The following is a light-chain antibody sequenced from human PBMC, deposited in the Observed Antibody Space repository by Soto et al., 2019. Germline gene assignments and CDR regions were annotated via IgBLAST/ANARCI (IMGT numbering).Light chain of an antibody. J-gene: IGKJ1*01. V-gene: IGKV3-20*01. CDR1: QSVSSSF. CDR3: QKYGSSPWT. Sequence: EIVLTQSPGTLALSPGERATLSCRASQSVSSSFLAWDQQKPGQAPRRLIYGAATRATGIPDRFSGSGSGKDFTLSISRVEPEDFAVYYCQKYGSSPWTFGK. CDR2: GAA.